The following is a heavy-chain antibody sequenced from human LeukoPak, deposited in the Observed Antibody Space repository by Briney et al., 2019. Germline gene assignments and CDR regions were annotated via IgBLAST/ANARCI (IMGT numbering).Heavy chain of an antibody. D-gene: IGHD3-3*01. Sequence: GGSLRLSCAASGFTFSGSGMHWVRQAPGKGLEWVKFIRYDGSNKYYTDSVKGRFTISRDNSKNTLYLQMDSLRAEDTAVYYCARDYDFWSGYYSPTRGYFGYWGQGTLVTVSS. CDR3: ARDYDFWSGYYSPTRGYFGY. V-gene: IGHV3-30*02. CDR1: GFTFSGSG. J-gene: IGHJ4*02. CDR2: IRYDGSNK.